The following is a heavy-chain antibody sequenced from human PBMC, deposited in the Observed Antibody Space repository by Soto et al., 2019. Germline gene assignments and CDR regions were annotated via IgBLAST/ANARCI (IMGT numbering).Heavy chain of an antibody. J-gene: IGHJ3*02. CDR2: ISYDGSNK. V-gene: IGHV3-30-3*01. D-gene: IGHD6-13*01. Sequence: QVQLVESGGGVVQPGRSLRLSCAASGFTFSYYAMHWVRQAPGKGLEWVAVISYDGSNKYYADSVKGRFTISRDNSKNTLYLQMNSLRVEDTSVYYCARDGREQQLKALDIWGQGTMVTVSS. CDR1: GFTFSYYA. CDR3: ARDGREQQLKALDI.